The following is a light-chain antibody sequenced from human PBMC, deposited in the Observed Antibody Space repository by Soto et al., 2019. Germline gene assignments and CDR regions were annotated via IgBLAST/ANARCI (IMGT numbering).Light chain of an antibody. CDR3: SSYTSSSTLYV. Sequence: QSVVTQPASVSGSPGQSITISCTGTSSDVGGYNYVSWYQQHPGKAPKLMIYEVSYRPSGVSDRFSGSKSGNTASLTISGLQAEDEADYYCSSYTSSSTLYVFGSGTKLTVL. V-gene: IGLV2-14*01. CDR2: EVS. J-gene: IGLJ1*01. CDR1: SSDVGGYNY.